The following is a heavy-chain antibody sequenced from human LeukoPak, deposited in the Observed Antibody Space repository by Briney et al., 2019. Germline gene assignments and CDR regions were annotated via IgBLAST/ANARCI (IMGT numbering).Heavy chain of an antibody. V-gene: IGHV4-59*01. J-gene: IGHJ4*02. CDR3: AGYSGYDSSFDS. CDR1: GGSISSYY. Sequence: TTSETLSLTCTVSGGSISSYYWSWIRQPPGKGLEWIGYIYYSGSTNYNPSLKSRVTISVDTSKNQFSLKLSSVTAADTAVYYCAGYSGYDSSFDSWGQGTLVTVSS. CDR2: IYYSGST. D-gene: IGHD5-12*01.